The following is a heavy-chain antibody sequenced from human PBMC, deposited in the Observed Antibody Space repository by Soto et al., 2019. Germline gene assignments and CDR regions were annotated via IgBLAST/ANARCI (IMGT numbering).Heavy chain of an antibody. V-gene: IGHV3-23*01. CDR3: AKTGSWELLPTLLYYFDY. CDR1: GFTFSSYA. J-gene: IGHJ4*02. Sequence: GGSLRLSCAASGFTFSSYAMSWVRQAPGKGLEWVSAISGSGGSTYYADSVKGRFTISRDNSKNTLYLQMNSLRAEDTAVYYCAKTGSWELLPTLLYYFDYWGQGTLVTVSS. D-gene: IGHD1-26*01. CDR2: ISGSGGST.